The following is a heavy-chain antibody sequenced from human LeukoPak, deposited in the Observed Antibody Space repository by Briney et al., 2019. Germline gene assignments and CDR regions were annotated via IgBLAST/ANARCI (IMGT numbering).Heavy chain of an antibody. CDR3: ARDRTHYYESSGYYSRWEY. Sequence: ASVKVSCKASGYTFTSYYMHWARQAPGQGLEWMGIINPSGGSTSYAQKFQGRVTMTRDMSTSTVYMELSSLRSEDAAMYYCARDRTHYYESSGYYSRWEYWGQGTLVTVSA. J-gene: IGHJ4*02. V-gene: IGHV1-46*01. CDR1: GYTFTSYY. D-gene: IGHD3-22*01. CDR2: INPSGGST.